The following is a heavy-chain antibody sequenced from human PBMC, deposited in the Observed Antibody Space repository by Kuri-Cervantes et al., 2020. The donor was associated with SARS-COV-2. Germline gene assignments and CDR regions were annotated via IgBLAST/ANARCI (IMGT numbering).Heavy chain of an antibody. V-gene: IGHV4-61*01. J-gene: IGHJ4*02. CDR2: IYHSGST. D-gene: IGHD6-19*01. CDR3: VRNPASSGWFIDS. CDR1: GASISSGNNY. Sequence: SETLSLTCTVSGASISSGNNYWSWIRQPPGKGLEWIGYIYHSGSTNYNPSLESRVTISVDTSKNQFSLHLKFVTPADTAVYYCVRNPASSGWFIDSWGQGTLVTVSS.